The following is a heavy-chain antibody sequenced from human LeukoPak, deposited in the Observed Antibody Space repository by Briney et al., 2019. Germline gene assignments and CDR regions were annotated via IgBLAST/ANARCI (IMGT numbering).Heavy chain of an antibody. V-gene: IGHV1-18*01. J-gene: IGHJ4*02. Sequence: GASVKVSCKASGYTFTSYDISWVRQAPGQGLEWMGWISAYNGNTNYAQKVQGRVTMTTDTSTRTAYMELRSLRSDDTAVYYCARWDRVDTVATNDDYWGQGTLVTVSS. CDR3: ARWDRVDTVATNDDY. CDR1: GYTFTSYD. D-gene: IGHD5-12*01. CDR2: ISAYNGNT.